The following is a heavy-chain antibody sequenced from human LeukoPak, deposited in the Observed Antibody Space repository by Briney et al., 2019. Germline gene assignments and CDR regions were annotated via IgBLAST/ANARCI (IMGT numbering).Heavy chain of an antibody. CDR3: AKPITIFGVVIRDDAFDI. D-gene: IGHD3-3*01. CDR1: GYSISSGYY. Sequence: SETLSLTCTVSGYSISSGYYWGWIRQPPGKGLEWIGSMYHSGSTYYNPSLKSRVTISVDTSKNQFSLKLSSVTAADTAVYYCAKPITIFGVVIRDDAFDIWGQGTMVTVSS. CDR2: MYHSGST. V-gene: IGHV4-38-2*02. J-gene: IGHJ3*02.